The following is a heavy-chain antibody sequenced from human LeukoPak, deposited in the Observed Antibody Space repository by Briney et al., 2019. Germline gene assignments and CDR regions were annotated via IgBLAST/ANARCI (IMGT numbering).Heavy chain of an antibody. Sequence: PSETLSLTCAVYGGSFSGYYWSWIRRPPGKGLEWIGEINHSGSTNYNPSLKSRVTISVDTSKNQFSLKLTSVTAADTAVYYCARQGGYIAPLALWGQGTLVTVSA. D-gene: IGHD5-12*01. CDR1: GGSFSGYY. V-gene: IGHV4-34*01. J-gene: IGHJ4*02. CDR2: INHSGST. CDR3: ARQGGYIAPLAL.